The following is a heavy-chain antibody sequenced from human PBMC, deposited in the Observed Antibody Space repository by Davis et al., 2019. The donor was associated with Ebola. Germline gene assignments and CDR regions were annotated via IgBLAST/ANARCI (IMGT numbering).Heavy chain of an antibody. V-gene: IGHV4-59*01. Sequence: PSETLSLTCTVSAGSISSSYWNWIRQPPGKGLEWIASISYSGSTNYNPSLTSRVTISVDTSKNQFSLNLSSVTAADTAVYYCARQWQRLAWFDPWGQGTLVTVSS. CDR3: ARQWQRLAWFDP. J-gene: IGHJ5*02. CDR2: ISYSGST. D-gene: IGHD6-25*01. CDR1: AGSISSSY.